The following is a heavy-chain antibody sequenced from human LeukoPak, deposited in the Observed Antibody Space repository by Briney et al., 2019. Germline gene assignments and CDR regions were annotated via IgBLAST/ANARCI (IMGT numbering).Heavy chain of an antibody. CDR3: AREPSYYYDSSGRSGAFDI. J-gene: IGHJ3*02. V-gene: IGHV3-21*01. CDR2: ISSSSSYI. Sequence: GGSLRLSCAASGFTFSSYSMNWVRQAPGKGLEWVSSISSSSSYIYYADSVKGRFTISRDNAKNSLYLQMNSLRAEDTAVYYCAREPSYYYDSSGRSGAFDIWGQGTMVTVSS. D-gene: IGHD3-22*01. CDR1: GFTFSSYS.